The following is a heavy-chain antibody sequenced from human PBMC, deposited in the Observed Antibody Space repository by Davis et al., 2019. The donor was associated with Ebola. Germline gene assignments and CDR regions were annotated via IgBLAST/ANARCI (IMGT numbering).Heavy chain of an antibody. CDR3: AKDLAIRWTERLRHDTFDI. CDR2: ISYDGSKT. V-gene: IGHV3-30*04. D-gene: IGHD4-23*01. Sequence: PGGSLRLSCAASGFTFSSYTLNWVRLPPGKGPEWVALISYDGSKTFHAASVKGRFTISRDNSKNTLYLQMNSLRPEDTALYYCAKDLAIRWTERLRHDTFDITSQGTMVTVSS. J-gene: IGHJ3*02. CDR1: GFTFSSYT.